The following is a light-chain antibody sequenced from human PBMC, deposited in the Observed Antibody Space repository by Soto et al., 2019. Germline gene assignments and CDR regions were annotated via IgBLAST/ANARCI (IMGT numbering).Light chain of an antibody. J-gene: IGKJ1*01. CDR1: QSVSSSY. Sequence: EIVLTQSPGTLSSSPGERATLSCRASQSVSSSYLAWYQQKPGQAPRLLIYGASSRATGIPDRFSGSGSGTDFTLTISRLEPEDFAVYYCQQYGSSLLWTFGQGTKVDIK. CDR3: QQYGSSLLWT. V-gene: IGKV3-20*01. CDR2: GAS.